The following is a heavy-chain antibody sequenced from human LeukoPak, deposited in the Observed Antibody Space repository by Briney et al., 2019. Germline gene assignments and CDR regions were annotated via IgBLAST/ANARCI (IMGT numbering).Heavy chain of an antibody. Sequence: ASVKVSCKASGYTFTSYYMHWVRQAPGQWLERMGIINPSGGSTSYAQKFQGRVTMTRDTSTSTVYMELSRLRSEDTAVYYCARTGGGGTRLDYWGQGTLVTVSS. D-gene: IGHD1-1*01. CDR1: GYTFTSYY. J-gene: IGHJ4*02. CDR3: ARTGGGGTRLDY. CDR2: INPSGGST. V-gene: IGHV1-46*01.